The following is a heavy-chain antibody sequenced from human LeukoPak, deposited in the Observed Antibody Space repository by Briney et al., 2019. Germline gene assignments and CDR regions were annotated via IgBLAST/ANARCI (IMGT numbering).Heavy chain of an antibody. Sequence: PSQTLSLTCAVSGGSIGSGGFSWSWIRLPPGKGLECIVYIYHSGITYYNPSLKSLVTISIDTSKNQFSLTLSSVTAADTAVYSCARGSGFYYGSGSPPTAVAVWGQGTTVTVSS. CDR3: ARGSGFYYGSGSPPTAVAV. V-gene: IGHV4-30-2*01. CDR1: GGSIGSGGFS. J-gene: IGHJ6*02. D-gene: IGHD3-10*01. CDR2: IYHSGIT.